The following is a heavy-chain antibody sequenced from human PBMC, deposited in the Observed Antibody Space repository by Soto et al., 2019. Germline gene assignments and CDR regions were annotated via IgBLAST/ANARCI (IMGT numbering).Heavy chain of an antibody. Sequence: SETLSLTCTVSGGSISSYYWSRIRQPPGKGLEWIGYIYYSGSTNYNPSLKSRVTISVDTSKNQFSLKLSSVTAADTAVYYCARVGYGDYLEYWGQGTPVTVSS. D-gene: IGHD4-17*01. CDR3: ARVGYGDYLEY. J-gene: IGHJ4*02. V-gene: IGHV4-59*08. CDR1: GGSISSYY. CDR2: IYYSGST.